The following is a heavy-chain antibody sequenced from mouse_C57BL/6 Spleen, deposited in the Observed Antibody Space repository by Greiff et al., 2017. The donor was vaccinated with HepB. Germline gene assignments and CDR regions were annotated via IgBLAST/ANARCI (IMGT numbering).Heavy chain of an antibody. CDR3: ARGAYYGSTLYYFDY. D-gene: IGHD1-1*01. Sequence: VQLQQSGAELVRPGTSVKVSCKASGYAFTNYLIEWVKQRPGQGLEWIGVINPGSGGTNYNEKFKGKATLTADKSSSTAYMQLSSLTSEDSAVYFCARGAYYGSTLYYFDYWGQGTTLTVSS. V-gene: IGHV1-54*01. CDR1: GYAFTNYL. J-gene: IGHJ2*01. CDR2: INPGSGGT.